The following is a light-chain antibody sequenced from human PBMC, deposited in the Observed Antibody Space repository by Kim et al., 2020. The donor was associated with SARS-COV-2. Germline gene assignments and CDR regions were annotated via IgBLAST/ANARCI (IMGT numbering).Light chain of an antibody. J-gene: IGKJ1*01. CDR3: QQTYSALPWT. CDR1: QSINNY. V-gene: IGKV1-39*01. Sequence: DIQMTQSPSSLSASVGDRVTITCRASQSINNYLNWYQQKPGKAPKVLIYAASTLQSGVPSRFSGSGSGTDFTLTISSLQPEDFATYYCQQTYSALPWTFGQGTKVDIK. CDR2: AAS.